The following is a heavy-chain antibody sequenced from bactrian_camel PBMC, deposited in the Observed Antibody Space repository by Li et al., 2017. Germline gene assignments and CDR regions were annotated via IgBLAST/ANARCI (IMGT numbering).Heavy chain of an antibody. Sequence: VQLVESGGESVQVGESLKLSCAISRATFSSYCLGWFRQTPGKEREGVATAVTGRNGTYLVDSVKGRFTISQDIAKNTLVLQMDSLKPEDTAMYYCAADPLLVACGVHFYRVVEDDFAYWGQGTQVTVS. CDR1: RATFSSYC. CDR3: AADPLLVACGVHFYRVVEDDFAY. V-gene: IGHV3-3*01. J-gene: IGHJ6*01. D-gene: IGHD2*01. CDR2: AVTGRNGT.